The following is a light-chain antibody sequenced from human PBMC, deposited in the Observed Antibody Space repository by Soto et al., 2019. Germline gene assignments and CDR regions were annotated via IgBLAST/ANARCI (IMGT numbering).Light chain of an antibody. J-gene: IGLJ7*01. CDR1: SSDVGGYNF. CDR3: NSYTSSSTLV. Sequence: QSALTQPASVSGSPGQSITISCTGTSSDVGGYNFVSWYQKHPGKAPKLMLYNDYDRPSGISHRFSGSRSGNTASLTISGLQAEDEAHYYCNSYTSSSTLVFGGGTQLTVL. CDR2: NDY. V-gene: IGLV2-14*03.